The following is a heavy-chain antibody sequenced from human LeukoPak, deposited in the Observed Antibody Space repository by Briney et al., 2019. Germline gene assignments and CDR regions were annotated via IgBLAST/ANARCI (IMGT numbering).Heavy chain of an antibody. V-gene: IGHV3-7*03. D-gene: IGHD3-9*01. CDR3: ARDGKNYDKSLGPFDP. CDR1: GFTFSNYW. Sequence: GGSLRLSCAASGFTFSNYWMSWVRQAPGKGLEWVANIKQDGGEKFYVDSVKGRFTISRDNAKNSLYLQMNSLRAGDMAVYYCARDGKNYDKSLGPFDPWGQGTLVTVSS. J-gene: IGHJ5*02. CDR2: IKQDGGEK.